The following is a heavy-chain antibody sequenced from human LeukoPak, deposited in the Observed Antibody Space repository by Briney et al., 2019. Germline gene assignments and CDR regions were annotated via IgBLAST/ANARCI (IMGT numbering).Heavy chain of an antibody. D-gene: IGHD5-18*01. CDR3: ARHKDAAMVTTFDF. J-gene: IGHJ4*02. CDR2: IYYSGST. V-gene: IGHV4-39*01. CDR1: GGSISSSSYY. Sequence: PSETLSLTCTVSGGSISSSSYYWGWIRQPPGKGLEWIGSIYYSGSTYYNPSLKSRVTISVDTSENQFSLKLSSVTAADTAVYSCARHKDAAMVTTFDFWGQGTLVTVSS.